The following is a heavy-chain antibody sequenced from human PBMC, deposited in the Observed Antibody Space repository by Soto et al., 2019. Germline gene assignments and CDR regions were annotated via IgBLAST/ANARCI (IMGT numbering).Heavy chain of an antibody. J-gene: IGHJ5*02. Sequence: PSETLSLTCTVSGGSISSGDYYWSWIRQPPGKGLEWIGYIYYSGSTYYNPSLKSRVTISVDTSKNQFSLKLSSVTAADTAVYYCARFNTMVRGVIIGQRWFDPWGQGTLVTVSS. CDR2: IYYSGST. D-gene: IGHD3-10*01. CDR3: ARFNTMVRGVIIGQRWFDP. V-gene: IGHV4-30-4*01. CDR1: GGSISSGDYY.